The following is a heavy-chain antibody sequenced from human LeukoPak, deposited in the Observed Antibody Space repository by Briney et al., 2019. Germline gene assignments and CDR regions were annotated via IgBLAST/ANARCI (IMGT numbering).Heavy chain of an antibody. Sequence: PGGSLGLSCAASGFTFSDYYMSWTRQAPGKGLEWVSYISSSSSYTNYADSVKGRFTISRDNAKNSLYLQMNSLRAEDTAVYYCARDALWFGETTYYYGMDVWGKGTTVTASS. CDR3: ARDALWFGETTYYYGMDV. CDR2: ISSSSSYT. V-gene: IGHV3-11*06. J-gene: IGHJ6*04. D-gene: IGHD3-10*01. CDR1: GFTFSDYY.